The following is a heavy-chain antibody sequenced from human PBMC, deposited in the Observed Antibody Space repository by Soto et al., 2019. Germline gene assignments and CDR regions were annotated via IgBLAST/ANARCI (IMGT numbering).Heavy chain of an antibody. D-gene: IGHD2-2*01. CDR3: AKEMVVVRHYGMVV. CDR2: ISYDGSTK. J-gene: IGHJ6*02. Sequence: PGGSLRLSCAASGFTFSSDGMHWVRQAPGKGLEWVAVISYDGSTKYYADSVKGRFTISRDNSKNTLYLQMNSLRAEDTAVYYCAKEMVVVRHYGMVVWGQGTTVTVSS. CDR1: GFTFSSDG. V-gene: IGHV3-30*18.